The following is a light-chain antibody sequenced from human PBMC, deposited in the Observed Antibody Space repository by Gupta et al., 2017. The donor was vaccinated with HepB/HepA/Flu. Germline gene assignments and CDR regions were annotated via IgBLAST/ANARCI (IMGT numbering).Light chain of an antibody. V-gene: IGKV4-1*01. CDR2: WAS. CDR3: QQYYRTPLT. J-gene: IGKJ4*01. CDR1: QSVLYSSNNKNY. Sequence: GERATINCKSSQSVLYSSNNKNYLAWYQQKPGQPPKLLIYWASTRESGVPDRFSGSGSGTEFTLTISSLQAEDVAVYYCQQYYRTPLTFGEGTKVEIK.